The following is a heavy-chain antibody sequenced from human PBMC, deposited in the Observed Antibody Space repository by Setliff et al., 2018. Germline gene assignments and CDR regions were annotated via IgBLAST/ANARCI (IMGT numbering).Heavy chain of an antibody. J-gene: IGHJ6*03. CDR2: VYYSGTT. V-gene: IGHV4-59*08. Sequence: SETLSLTCTVSGGSINNYYWSWIRQPPGKGLEFIGYVYYSGTTNYDPSLKSRVTMSVDTSKNQFSLTLTSVTAADTAVYYCARMTGFQYIDVWGKGTTVTVS. CDR1: GGSINNYY. D-gene: IGHD3-3*01. CDR3: ARMTGFQYIDV.